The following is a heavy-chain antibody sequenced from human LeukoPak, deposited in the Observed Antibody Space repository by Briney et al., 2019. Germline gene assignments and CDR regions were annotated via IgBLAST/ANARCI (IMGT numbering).Heavy chain of an antibody. D-gene: IGHD1-26*01. CDR2: IYPGDSDT. CDR1: GYSFTNFW. J-gene: IGHJ4*02. CDR3: ERRQGGSRRFFDY. Sequence: GESLKISCKGSGYSFTNFWIGWVRQMPGKGLEWMGIIYPGDSDTRYSPSFQGQVTISADKSINTAYVQWSSLKASDTAMYYCERRQGGSRRFFDYWGQGTLVTVSS. V-gene: IGHV5-51*01.